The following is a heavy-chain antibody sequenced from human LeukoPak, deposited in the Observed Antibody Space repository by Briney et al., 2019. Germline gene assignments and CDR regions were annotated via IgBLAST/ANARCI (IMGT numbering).Heavy chain of an antibody. CDR3: ARCGVLRYSDWLSKRLNGMDV. J-gene: IGHJ6*02. D-gene: IGHD3-9*01. Sequence: ASVKVSCKASGYTFTSYYMHWVRQAPGQGLEWMGIINPSGGSTSYAQKFQGRVTMTRDTSTSTVYMELSSLRSEDTAVYYCARCGVLRYSDWLSKRLNGMDVWGQGTTVTVSS. CDR1: GYTFTSYY. V-gene: IGHV1-46*01. CDR2: INPSGGST.